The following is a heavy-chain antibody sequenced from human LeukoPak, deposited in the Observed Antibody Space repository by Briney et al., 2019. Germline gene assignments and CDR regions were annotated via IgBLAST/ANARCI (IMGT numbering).Heavy chain of an antibody. V-gene: IGHV3-53*01. CDR2: VARDGST. CDR1: GITVSSNY. D-gene: IGHD5-12*01. Sequence: PGGSLRLSCAASGITVSSNYMSWVRQAQGKGLEWVSVVARDGSTKYADSVKGRFAISRDNSKNTLYLQMNSLRAEDTGVYYCAKATVGGYEDWGQGTLVTVSS. CDR3: AKATVGGYED. J-gene: IGHJ4*02.